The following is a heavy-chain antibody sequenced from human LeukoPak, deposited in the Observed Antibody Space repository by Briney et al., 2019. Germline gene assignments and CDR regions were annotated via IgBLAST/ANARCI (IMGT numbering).Heavy chain of an antibody. CDR3: AVEVVTSGFDAFDF. D-gene: IGHD3-3*01. Sequence: GESLKISCKASGYSFTNYCIGWVRQMPGKGLEWVGIIYPGDSDTRYTPSPQGQVTMSADKSISTAYLQWSSLKASDTAIYYCAVEVVTSGFDAFDFWGQGTMVTVSS. CDR1: GYSFTNYC. V-gene: IGHV5-51*01. J-gene: IGHJ3*01. CDR2: IYPGDSDT.